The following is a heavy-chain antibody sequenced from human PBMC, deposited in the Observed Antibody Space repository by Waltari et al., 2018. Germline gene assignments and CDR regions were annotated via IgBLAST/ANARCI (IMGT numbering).Heavy chain of an antibody. CDR2: INPNSGGT. V-gene: IGHV1-2*06. D-gene: IGHD3-22*01. CDR3: ARLPSYYDSSGYYPYYFDY. CDR1: GYTFTGYY. Sequence: QVQLVQSGVEVKKPGASVKVSCKASGYTFTGYYMHWVRQAPGQGLEWMGRINPNSGGTNYAQKFQGRVTMTRDTSISTAYMELSRLRSDDTAVYYCARLPSYYDSSGYYPYYFDYWGQGTLVTVSS. J-gene: IGHJ4*02.